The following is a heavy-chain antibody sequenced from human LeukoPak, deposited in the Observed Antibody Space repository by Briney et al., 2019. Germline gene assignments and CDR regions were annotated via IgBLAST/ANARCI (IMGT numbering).Heavy chain of an antibody. CDR1: GFTFSNYW. J-gene: IGHJ4*02. CDR3: ASLDTAMSNAGH. V-gene: IGHV3-7*01. Sequence: PGGSLRLSCAASGFTFSNYWMSWVRQAPGKGLEWVANVKHDGSEEYYVDSVKGRFTVSRDNAKNSLYLQMNSLRVEDTAVYYCASLDTAMSNAGHWGQGTLVTVSS. CDR2: VKHDGSEE. D-gene: IGHD5-18*01.